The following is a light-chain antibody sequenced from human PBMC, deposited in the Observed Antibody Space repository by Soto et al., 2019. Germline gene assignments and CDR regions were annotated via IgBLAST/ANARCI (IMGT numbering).Light chain of an antibody. J-gene: IGKJ2*01. V-gene: IGKV3-15*01. CDR3: QQHDNWSLS. Sequence: EIVMTQSPATLSVSPREIATLSCTASQSVSSNLAWYQQKPGQAPTLLIYGASTRATGIPARFSCSGSGTEFTPNTSRLQSEDLAAHYTQQHDNWSLSFEQGTKPEIK. CDR1: QSVSSN. CDR2: GAS.